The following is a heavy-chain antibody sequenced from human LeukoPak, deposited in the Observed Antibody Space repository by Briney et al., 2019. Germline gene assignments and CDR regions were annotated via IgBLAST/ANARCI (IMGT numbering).Heavy chain of an antibody. J-gene: IGHJ4*02. CDR3: ARGENSTTYPVSGY. V-gene: IGHV3-30*03. CDR1: GFTFCRYG. D-gene: IGHD2/OR15-2a*01. Sequence: GKSLRLSCAAPGFTFCRYGMHWVRQAPGKGLEWVAVISSDGSSKYYIDSVKGRFTISRDNSKNTLFLQMNSLRAEDTAVYYCARGENSTTYPVSGYWGQGTLVTVSP. CDR2: ISSDGSSK.